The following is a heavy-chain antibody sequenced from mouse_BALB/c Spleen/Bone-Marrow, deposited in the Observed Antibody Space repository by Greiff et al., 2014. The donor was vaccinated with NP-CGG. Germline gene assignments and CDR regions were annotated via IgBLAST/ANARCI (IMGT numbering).Heavy chain of an antibody. CDR3: AGGYDYSSWFAY. D-gene: IGHD2-4*01. CDR1: GFTFSSYG. Sequence: DVMLVESGGGLVQPGRSLKLSCAASGFTFSSYGMSWVRQTPDKRLEMIATINVNGDTTYHPDSVKGRFTISRDNVKNTLYLQMSSLKSEDTAMYYCAGGYDYSSWFAYWGQGTLVTVSA. CDR2: INVNGDTT. J-gene: IGHJ3*01. V-gene: IGHV5-6-3*01.